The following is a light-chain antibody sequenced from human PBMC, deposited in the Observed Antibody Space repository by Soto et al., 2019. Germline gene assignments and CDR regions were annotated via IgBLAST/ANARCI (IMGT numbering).Light chain of an antibody. V-gene: IGKV1-27*01. CDR2: AAS. J-gene: IGKJ1*01. Sequence: DIQMTQSPSSLSASVGDRVTITCRASQGISNYLAWYQQKPGKVPKLLIYAASTMQSGFPSRFSGSGSGTDVTLTISSLQPEDVATYYCQKYNSAPRTFGQGTKVEIK. CDR3: QKYNSAPRT. CDR1: QGISNY.